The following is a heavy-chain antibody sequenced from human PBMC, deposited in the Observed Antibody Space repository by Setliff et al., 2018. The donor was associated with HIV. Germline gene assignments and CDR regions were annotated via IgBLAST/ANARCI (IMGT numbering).Heavy chain of an antibody. CDR3: AREITYDYVWGSFRQGAFDI. CDR2: IYYSGST. D-gene: IGHD3-16*01. V-gene: IGHV4-59*01. Sequence: PSETLSLTRTVSGGSISSYYWSWIRQPPGKGLEWIGYIYYSGSTNYNPSLKSRVTISVDTSRNHFSLKLISVTAADTAVYYCAREITYDYVWGSFRQGAFDIWGQGTLVTVSS. CDR1: GGSISSYY. J-gene: IGHJ3*02.